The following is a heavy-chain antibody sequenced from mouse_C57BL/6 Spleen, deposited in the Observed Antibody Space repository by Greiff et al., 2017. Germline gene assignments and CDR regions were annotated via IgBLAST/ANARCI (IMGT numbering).Heavy chain of an antibody. V-gene: IGHV5-4*03. CDR1: GFTFSSYA. Sequence: EVKVVESGGGLVKPGGSLKLSCAASGFTFSSYAMSWVRQTPEKRLEWVATISDGGSYTYYPDNVKGRFTISRDNAKNNLYLQMSHLKSEDTAMYYCARGNYYSNSPFAYWGQGTLVTVSA. CDR2: ISDGGSYT. D-gene: IGHD2-5*01. CDR3: ARGNYYSNSPFAY. J-gene: IGHJ3*01.